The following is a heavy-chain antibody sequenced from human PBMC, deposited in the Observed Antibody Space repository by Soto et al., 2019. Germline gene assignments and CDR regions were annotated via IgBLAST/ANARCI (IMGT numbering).Heavy chain of an antibody. CDR2: IVVGSGNT. V-gene: IGHV1-58*01. Sequence: SVKVSCKASGFTFTSSAVQWVRQARGQRLEWIGWIVVGSGNTNYAQKFQERVTITRDMSTSTAYMELSSLRSEDTAVYYCAREPPPAYCGGDCYSGNFDYWGQGTLVTVSS. CDR1: GFTFTSSA. CDR3: AREPPPAYCGGDCYSGNFDY. D-gene: IGHD2-21*02. J-gene: IGHJ4*02.